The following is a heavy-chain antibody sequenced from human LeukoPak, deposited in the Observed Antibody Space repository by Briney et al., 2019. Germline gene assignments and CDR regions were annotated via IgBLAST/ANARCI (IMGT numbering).Heavy chain of an antibody. D-gene: IGHD1-26*01. J-gene: IGHJ4*02. CDR3: ASMVVGATSAVDY. CDR1: GGSISSYY. CDR2: IYYSGST. Sequence: SETLSLTCTVSGGSISSYYWSWIRQPPGKGLEWIGYIYYSGSTNYNPSLKSRVTISVDTSKNQFSLKLSSVTAADTAVYYCASMVVGATSAVDYWGQGTLVTVSS. V-gene: IGHV4-59*01.